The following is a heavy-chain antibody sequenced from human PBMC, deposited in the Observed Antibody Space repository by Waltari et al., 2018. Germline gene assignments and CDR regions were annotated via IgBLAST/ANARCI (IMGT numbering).Heavy chain of an antibody. Sequence: VQLVESGGGLVQPGGSLRLSCAASGFPFSSYWLSWVRQAPGKGLEWVANIKQDGSEKYYVDSVKGRFTISRDNAKNSLYLQMNSLRAEDTAVYYCARDPIAADAFDIWGQGTMVTVSS. CDR3: ARDPIAADAFDI. CDR2: IKQDGSEK. V-gene: IGHV3-7*01. CDR1: GFPFSSYW. J-gene: IGHJ3*02. D-gene: IGHD2-21*01.